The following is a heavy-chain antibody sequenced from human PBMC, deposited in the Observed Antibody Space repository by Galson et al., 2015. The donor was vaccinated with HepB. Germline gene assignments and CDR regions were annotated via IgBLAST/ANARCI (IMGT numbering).Heavy chain of an antibody. CDR2: IYHSGST. V-gene: IGHV4-4*01. D-gene: IGHD2-21*02. J-gene: IGHJ2*01. CDR1: GGSISSSNW. CDR3: ARPECGGDCRDPLWYFDL. Sequence: LTCAVSGGSISSSNWWSWVRQPPGKGLEWIGEIYHSGSTNYNPSLKSRVTISVDKSKNQFSLKLSSVTAADTAVYCCARPECGGDCRDPLWYFDLWGRGTLVTVSS.